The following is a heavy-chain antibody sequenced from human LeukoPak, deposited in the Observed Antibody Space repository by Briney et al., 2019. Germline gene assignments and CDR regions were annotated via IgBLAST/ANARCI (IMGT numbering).Heavy chain of an antibody. Sequence: PSETLSLTCTVSGGSISSYYWSWIRQPPGKGLEWIGYIYYSGRTNYNPSLKSRVTLSVDTSKNQFSLKLSSVTAADTAVYYCAREYDYGGNSDAFDIWGQGTMVTVSS. CDR2: IYYSGRT. CDR1: GGSISSYY. V-gene: IGHV4-59*01. CDR3: AREYDYGGNSDAFDI. J-gene: IGHJ3*02. D-gene: IGHD4-23*01.